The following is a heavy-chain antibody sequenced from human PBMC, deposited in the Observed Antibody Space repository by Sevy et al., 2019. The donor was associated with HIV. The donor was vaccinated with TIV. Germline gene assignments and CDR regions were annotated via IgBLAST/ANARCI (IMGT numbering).Heavy chain of an antibody. Sequence: GGSLRLSCAASGFTFDDYGMTWVRQAPGKGLEWVSGINWNGGNTGYADSVKGRFTISRDNAKNSLYLQMNSLRAEDTALYHCARRIRYDSSGYGFYFDHWGQRTLVTVSS. J-gene: IGHJ4*02. CDR3: ARRIRYDSSGYGFYFDH. V-gene: IGHV3-20*01. D-gene: IGHD3-22*01. CDR2: INWNGGNT. CDR1: GFTFDDYG.